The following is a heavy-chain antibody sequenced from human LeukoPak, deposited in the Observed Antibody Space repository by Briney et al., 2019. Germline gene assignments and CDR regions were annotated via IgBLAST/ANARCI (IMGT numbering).Heavy chain of an antibody. D-gene: IGHD2-2*01. CDR1: GGSISSYY. V-gene: IGHV4-4*07. J-gene: IGHJ6*03. CDR2: IYTSGST. Sequence: SETLSLTCTVSGGSISSYYWSWIRQPAGKGLEWIGRIYTSGSTNYNPSLKSRVTMSVDTSKNQFSLKLSSVTAADTAVYYCAREGDIVVVPAASYYYYMDVWGKGNTVTVSS. CDR3: AREGDIVVVPAASYYYYMDV.